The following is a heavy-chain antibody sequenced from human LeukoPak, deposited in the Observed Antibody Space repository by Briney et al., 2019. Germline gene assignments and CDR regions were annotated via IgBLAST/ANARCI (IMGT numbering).Heavy chain of an antibody. J-gene: IGHJ4*02. CDR1: GGSFSGYY. CDR3: ARDLGSSWAPGTTGEFDY. CDR2: INHSGST. Sequence: SETLSLTCAVYGGSFSGYYWSWIRQPPGKGLEWIGEINHSGSTNYNPSLKSRVTISVDTSKNQFSLKLSSVTAADTAVYYCARDLGSSWAPGTTGEFDYWGQGTLVTVSS. D-gene: IGHD6-13*01. V-gene: IGHV4-34*01.